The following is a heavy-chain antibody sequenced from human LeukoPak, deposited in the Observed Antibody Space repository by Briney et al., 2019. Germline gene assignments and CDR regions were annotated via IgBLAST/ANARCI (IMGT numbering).Heavy chain of an antibody. D-gene: IGHD3-3*01. CDR2: IVVGSGNT. Sequence: SSVNVSCKCSGLTFTSSAVQGVRQARGQRLEGIGWIVVGSGNTNYAQKFQERVTITKDMSTSTAYMELSSLRSEDTAVYYCAASRGYYDFWSGYYQVGSDAFDIWGQGTMVTVSS. J-gene: IGHJ3*02. CDR3: AASRGYYDFWSGYYQVGSDAFDI. V-gene: IGHV1-58*01. CDR1: GLTFTSSA.